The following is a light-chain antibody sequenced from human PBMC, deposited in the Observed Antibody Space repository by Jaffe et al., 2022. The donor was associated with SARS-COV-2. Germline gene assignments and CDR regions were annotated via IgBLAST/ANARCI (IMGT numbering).Light chain of an antibody. Sequence: EIVLTQSPATLSLNPGEGATLSCGASQSVSGSYLAWYQQKPGLAPRLLIYDASIRATDIPDRFSGSGSETDFTLTIIRVEPEDSAVYFCQQYGSPPWTFGQGTKVEI. CDR1: QSVSGSY. CDR2: DAS. CDR3: QQYGSPPWT. J-gene: IGKJ1*01. V-gene: IGKV3D-20*01.